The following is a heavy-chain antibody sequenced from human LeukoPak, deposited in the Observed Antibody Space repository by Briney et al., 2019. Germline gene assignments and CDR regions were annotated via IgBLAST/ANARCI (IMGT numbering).Heavy chain of an antibody. CDR2: IYSGGST. CDR3: AREGQSYAFDI. Sequence: GGSLRLSCAASRFTVSSSYMSWVRQAPGKGLEWVSVIYSGGSTYYADSVKGRFTTSRDNSKNTLYLQMNSLRAEDTAVYYCAREGQSYAFDIWGQGTMVTVSS. D-gene: IGHD6-19*01. V-gene: IGHV3-66*01. J-gene: IGHJ3*02. CDR1: RFTVSSSY.